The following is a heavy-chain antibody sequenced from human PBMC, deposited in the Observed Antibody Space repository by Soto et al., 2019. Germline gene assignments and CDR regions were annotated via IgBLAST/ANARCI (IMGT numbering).Heavy chain of an antibody. CDR3: ASNSDSGSPTY. CDR2: IYYSGST. V-gene: IGHV4-30-4*01. J-gene: IGHJ4*02. Sequence: SETLSLTCTVSGDSISSGDYYWSWIRQPPGKGLEWIGLIYYSGSTHYNPSLKSRLIISVNTSKNQFSLKLTSATAADTAVYYCASNSDSGSPTYWGQGTLVTVSS. CDR1: GDSISSGDYY. D-gene: IGHD1-26*01.